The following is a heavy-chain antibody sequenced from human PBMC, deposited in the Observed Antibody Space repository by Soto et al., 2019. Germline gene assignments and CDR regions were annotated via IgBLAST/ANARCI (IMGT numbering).Heavy chain of an antibody. CDR3: ARSGRGGYYDSSDPYYFDY. V-gene: IGHV2-70*01. Sequence: SGPTLVNPTQTLTLTCTFSGFSLSTSGMCVSWIRQPPGKALEWLALIDWDDDKYYSTSLKTRLTISKDTSKNQVVLTMTNMDPVDTATYYCARSGRGGYYDSSDPYYFDYWGQGTLVTVSS. CDR2: IDWDDDK. D-gene: IGHD3-22*01. J-gene: IGHJ4*02. CDR1: GFSLSTSGMC.